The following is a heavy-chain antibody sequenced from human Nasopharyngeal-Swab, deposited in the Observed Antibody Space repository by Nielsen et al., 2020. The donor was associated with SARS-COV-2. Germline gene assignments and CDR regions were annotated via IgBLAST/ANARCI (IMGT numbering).Heavy chain of an antibody. CDR1: GYLFPDYW. V-gene: IGHV5-51*01. CDR2: IFPGDSDT. CDR3: ARVIDFDY. Sequence: GGSLRLSCTASGYLFPDYWIAWVRKVPGRGLEWLGIIFPGDSDTTYSPSFQGRVTLSADKSINTAYLQWTSLQASDTGIYYCARVIDFDYWGQGSLVTVSS. J-gene: IGHJ4*02. D-gene: IGHD2/OR15-2a*01.